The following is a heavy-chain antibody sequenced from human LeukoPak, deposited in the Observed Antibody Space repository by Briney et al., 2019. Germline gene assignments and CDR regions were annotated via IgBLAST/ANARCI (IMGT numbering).Heavy chain of an antibody. CDR2: IYYSGST. V-gene: IGHV4-59*08. J-gene: IGHJ4*02. D-gene: IGHD6-13*01. CDR3: ARHHSSAAAGEFDY. CDR1: GGSISSYY. Sequence: SETPSLTCTVSGGSISSYYWSWIRQPPGKGLEWIGYIYYSGSTNYNPSLKSRVTISVDTSKNQFSLKLSSVTAADTAVYCCARHHSSAAAGEFDYWGQGTLVTVSS.